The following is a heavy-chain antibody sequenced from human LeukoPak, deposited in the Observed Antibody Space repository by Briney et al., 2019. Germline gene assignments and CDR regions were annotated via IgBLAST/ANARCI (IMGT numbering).Heavy chain of an antibody. CDR3: ARERDSWDVLTW. CDR2: MNPDSGNT. Sequence: GASVKVSCKASGYTFTSYDINWVRQAPGQGLEWMGWMNPDSGNTGYAQKFQGRVTMTRDISISTAYMELSSLTSEDTAVYYCARERDSWDVLTWGGQGTLVTVSS. CDR1: GYTFTSYD. J-gene: IGHJ4*02. D-gene: IGHD1-26*01. V-gene: IGHV1-8*02.